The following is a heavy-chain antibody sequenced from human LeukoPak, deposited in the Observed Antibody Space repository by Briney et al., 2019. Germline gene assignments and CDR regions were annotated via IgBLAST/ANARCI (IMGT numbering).Heavy chain of an antibody. CDR3: ARDQAQSFDY. CDR1: GFTFSAYT. Sequence: HTGGSLRLSCAASGFTFSAYTMNWVRQAPEKGLEWVSYIGSSSSPIYYADSVKGRFTISRDNAKNSLYLQMDSLRAEDTAVYYCARDQAQSFDYWRQETLVTVSS. V-gene: IGHV3-48*01. CDR2: IGSSSSPI. J-gene: IGHJ4*02.